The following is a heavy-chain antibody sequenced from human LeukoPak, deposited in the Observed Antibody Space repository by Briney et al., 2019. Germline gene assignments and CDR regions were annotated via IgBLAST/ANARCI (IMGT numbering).Heavy chain of an antibody. V-gene: IGHV1-18*01. Sequence: GASVKVSCKASGYDFTSVGITWVRRAPGQGLEWMGWISPYNGNTRYAQKFQGGVAMTTDTSTTTAYMELRGLRFNDTAVYYCARAGPGSGWYFDYWGQGTLVTVSS. CDR1: GYDFTSVG. D-gene: IGHD6-19*01. CDR3: ARAGPGSGWYFDY. CDR2: ISPYNGNT. J-gene: IGHJ4*02.